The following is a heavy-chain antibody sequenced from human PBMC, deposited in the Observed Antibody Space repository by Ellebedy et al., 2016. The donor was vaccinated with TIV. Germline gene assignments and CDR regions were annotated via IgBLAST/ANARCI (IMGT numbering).Heavy chain of an antibody. V-gene: IGHV4-59*01. CDR2: IFHTGDT. CDR1: GASISSYY. Sequence: MPSETLSLTCTVSGASISSYYWSWIRQPPGKGLEWIGFIFHTGDTNYSPSLKSRVAISLDTSKNQFSLKLTSVTDAYTAMYYCARLVSIGTHWFDSWGQGTLVTVSS. D-gene: IGHD6-13*01. CDR3: ARLVSIGTHWFDS. J-gene: IGHJ5*01.